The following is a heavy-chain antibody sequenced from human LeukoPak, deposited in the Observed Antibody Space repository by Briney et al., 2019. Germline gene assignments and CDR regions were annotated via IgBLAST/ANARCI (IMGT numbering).Heavy chain of an antibody. CDR1: GFTFSSYE. J-gene: IGHJ6*02. Sequence: GGSLRLSCAASGFTFSSYEMNWVRQAPGKGLEWVSYISSSGSTIYYADSVKDRFTISRDNAKNSLYLQMNSLRAEDTAVYYCARGGYYDILTGLGGYYGMDVWGQGTTVTVSS. CDR2: ISSSGSTI. D-gene: IGHD3-9*01. V-gene: IGHV3-48*03. CDR3: ARGGYYDILTGLGGYYGMDV.